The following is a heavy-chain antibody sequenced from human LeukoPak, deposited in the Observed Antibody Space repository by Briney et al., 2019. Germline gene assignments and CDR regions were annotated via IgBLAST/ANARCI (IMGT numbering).Heavy chain of an antibody. V-gene: IGHV3-7*03. CDR3: ARTGGDSSGYYPYYFDY. D-gene: IGHD3-22*01. Sequence: GGSLRLSCAASGFTFSSYWMSWVRQAPGKGLEWVANIKQDGSEKYYVDSVKGRFTISRDNAKNSLYLQMNSLRAEDTAVYYCARTGGDSSGYYPYYFDYWGQGTLVTVSS. CDR1: GFTFSSYW. CDR2: IKQDGSEK. J-gene: IGHJ4*02.